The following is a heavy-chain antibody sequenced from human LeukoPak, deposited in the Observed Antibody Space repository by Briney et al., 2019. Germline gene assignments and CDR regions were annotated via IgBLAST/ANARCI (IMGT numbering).Heavy chain of an antibody. Sequence: GGSLRLSCAASGFTFSNAWMSWVRQAPGKGLEWVGRIKSKTDGGTTDYAAPVKGRFTISRDDSKNTLYLQMNSLKTEDTAVYYCARDPLVVVPAATNGMDVWGQGTTVTVSS. V-gene: IGHV3-15*01. J-gene: IGHJ6*02. CDR1: GFTFSNAW. CDR3: ARDPLVVVPAATNGMDV. D-gene: IGHD2-2*01. CDR2: IKSKTDGGTT.